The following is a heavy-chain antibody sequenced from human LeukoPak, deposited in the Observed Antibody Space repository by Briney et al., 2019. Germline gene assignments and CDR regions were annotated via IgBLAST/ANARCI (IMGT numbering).Heavy chain of an antibody. J-gene: IGHJ4*02. Sequence: SVKVSCKASGGTFSSYAISWVRQAPGQGLEWMGGIIPIFGTANYAQKFQGRVTITADESTSTAYMELSSLRSEDTAVYYCARRGAVAGRPRIDYWGQGTLVTVSS. CDR2: IIPIFGTA. CDR1: GGTFSSYA. V-gene: IGHV1-69*13. CDR3: ARRGAVAGRPRIDY. D-gene: IGHD6-19*01.